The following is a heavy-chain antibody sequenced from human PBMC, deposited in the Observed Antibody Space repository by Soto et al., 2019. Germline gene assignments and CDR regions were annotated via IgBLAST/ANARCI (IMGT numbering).Heavy chain of an antibody. V-gene: IGHV3-21*01. J-gene: IGHJ6*02. CDR1: GFTFSSYS. CDR2: ISSSSYI. CDR3: ARSRIAAARYYYYGMDV. Sequence: GGSLRLSCAASGFTFSSYSMNWVRQAPGKGLEWVSSISSSSYIYYADSVKGRFTISRDNAKNSLYLQMNSLRAEDTAVYYCARSRIAAARYYYYGMDVWGQGTTVTVSS. D-gene: IGHD6-13*01.